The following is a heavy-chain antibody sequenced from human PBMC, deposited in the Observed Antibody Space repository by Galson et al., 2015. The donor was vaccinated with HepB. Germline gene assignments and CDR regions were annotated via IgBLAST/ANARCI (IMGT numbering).Heavy chain of an antibody. J-gene: IGHJ4*02. Sequence: SVKVSCKASGYTFTGYYMHWVRQAPGQGLEWMGWINPNSGGTNYAQKFQGRVTMTRDTSISTAYMELSRLRSDDTAVYYCARVVEVEGPELRGPPDYWGQGTLVTVSS. D-gene: IGHD1-14*01. V-gene: IGHV1-2*02. CDR3: ARVVEVEGPELRGPPDY. CDR2: INPNSGGT. CDR1: GYTFTGYY.